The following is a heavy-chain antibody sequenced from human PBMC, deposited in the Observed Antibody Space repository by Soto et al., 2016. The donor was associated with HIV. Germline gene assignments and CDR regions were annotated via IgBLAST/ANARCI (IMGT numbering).Heavy chain of an antibody. J-gene: IGHJ4*02. CDR3: TTDRLLFFRNIVNPGY. CDR1: GFTFANAW. D-gene: IGHD5-12*01. V-gene: IGHV3-15*02. Sequence: EVQLMESGGALVKPGGSLRLSCVASGFTFANAWMNWVRQAPGKGLEWVGQIERTIDGGTPEYAGPVKGRFTLSRDDSKGTLYLEMKNLKIEDTAVYYCTTDRLLFFRNIVNPGYWGQGTLVTVSS. CDR2: IERTIDGGTP.